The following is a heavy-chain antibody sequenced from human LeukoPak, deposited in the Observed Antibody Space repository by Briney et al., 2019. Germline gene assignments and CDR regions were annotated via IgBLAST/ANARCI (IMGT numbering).Heavy chain of an antibody. D-gene: IGHD1-26*01. V-gene: IGHV4-59*08. J-gene: IGHJ5*02. CDR1: VASIRSYY. CDR2: TYYSGST. Sequence: KPPEPLSLPCPFSVASIRSYYWSWIRHPPGKGLEWIGYTYYSGSTNYNPSLKGRVNISVDTSKNQFSLKLSSVTAADTAVYYCGRQLGEVGATNWFDPWGQGTLVTVSS. CDR3: GRQLGEVGATNWFDP.